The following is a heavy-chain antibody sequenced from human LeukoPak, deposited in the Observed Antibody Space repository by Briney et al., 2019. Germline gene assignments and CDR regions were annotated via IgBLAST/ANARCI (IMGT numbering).Heavy chain of an antibody. CDR1: GGSFSGYY. J-gene: IGHJ4*02. CDR3: ARAFYYYGSGSYRY. CDR2: INHSGST. V-gene: IGHV4-34*01. D-gene: IGHD3-10*01. Sequence: SETLSLTCAVYGGSFSGYYWSWIRQPPGKGLEWIGEINHSGSTNYNPSLKSRVTISVDTSKNQFSLKLSSVTAADTAVYYCARAFYYYGSGSYRYWGQGTLVTVSS.